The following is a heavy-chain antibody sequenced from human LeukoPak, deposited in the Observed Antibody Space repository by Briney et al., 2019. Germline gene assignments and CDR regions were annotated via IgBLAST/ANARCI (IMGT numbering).Heavy chain of an antibody. CDR1: GGSFSGYY. J-gene: IGHJ6*02. Sequence: SETLSLTCAVYGGSFSGYYWSWIRQPPGKGLEWIGEINHSGSTNYNPSLKSRVTISVDTSKNQFSLKLSSVTGADTAVYYCARVRRQLVRGYGMDVWGQGTTVTVFS. CDR3: ARVRRQLVRGYGMDV. CDR2: INHSGST. D-gene: IGHD6-13*01. V-gene: IGHV4-34*01.